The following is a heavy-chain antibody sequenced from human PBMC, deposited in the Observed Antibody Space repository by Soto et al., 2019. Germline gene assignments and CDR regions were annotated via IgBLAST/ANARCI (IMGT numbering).Heavy chain of an antibody. CDR2: IYYSGST. J-gene: IGHJ4*02. CDR1: GGSISSYY. D-gene: IGHD2-8*02. Sequence: QVQLQESGPGLVKPSETLSLTCTVSGGSISSYYWSWIRQPPGKGPEWIGYIYYSGSTNYNPSLKSRVTISVDTSKNQFSLKLSSVTAADTAVYYCARDHWSPWGYWGQGTLVTVSS. CDR3: ARDHWSPWGY. V-gene: IGHV4-59*01.